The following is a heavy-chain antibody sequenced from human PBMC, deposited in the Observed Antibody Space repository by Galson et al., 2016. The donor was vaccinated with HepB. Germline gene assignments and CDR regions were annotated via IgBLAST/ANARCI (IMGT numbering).Heavy chain of an antibody. CDR2: INPGDSDS. V-gene: IGHV5-51*01. CDR3: ARQVVAAAGPEHNCFDP. Sequence: QSGAYVTKPGESLKISCKGSGSSFTNHWIGWVRQTPGKGLEWMGLINPGDSDSRYSPSFQGQVTISADKSISTAYLQWSSLKASATAVYYCARQVVAAAGPEHNCFDPWGQGTLVTVSS. CDR1: GSSFTNHW. J-gene: IGHJ5*02. D-gene: IGHD6-13*01.